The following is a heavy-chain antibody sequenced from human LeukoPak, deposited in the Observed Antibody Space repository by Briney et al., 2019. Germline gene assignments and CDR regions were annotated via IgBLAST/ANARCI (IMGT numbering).Heavy chain of an antibody. Sequence: GGSLRLSCAASGFTFSSYSMNWARQAPGKGLEWVSFISTSSSYIYYADSVKGRFTISRDNAKNSLYLQMNSLRAEDTAVYYCARVRSPRYFDYWGQGTLVTVSS. V-gene: IGHV3-21*01. CDR3: ARVRSPRYFDY. CDR1: GFTFSSYS. J-gene: IGHJ4*02. CDR2: ISTSSSYI.